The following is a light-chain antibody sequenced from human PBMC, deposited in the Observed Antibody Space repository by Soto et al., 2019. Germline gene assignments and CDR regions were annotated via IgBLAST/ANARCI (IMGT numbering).Light chain of an antibody. CDR2: GAS. V-gene: IGKV3-15*01. Sequence: EIVMPQSPVTLSVSPGASATLSCRASQSVSTNLAWYQLRPGQAPRMVIYGASTRATGIPARFSGSGSGTEFTLIITSLQSEDVAVYYCQQYNKWPLTFGQGTRLEIK. J-gene: IGKJ5*01. CDR3: QQYNKWPLT. CDR1: QSVSTN.